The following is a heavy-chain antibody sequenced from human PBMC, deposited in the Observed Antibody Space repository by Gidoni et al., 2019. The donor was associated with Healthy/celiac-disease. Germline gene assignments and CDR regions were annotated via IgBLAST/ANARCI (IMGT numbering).Heavy chain of an antibody. CDR2: ISSSSSYI. J-gene: IGHJ3*02. D-gene: IGHD1-26*01. V-gene: IGHV3-21*01. CDR3: ARDEGGRGSYPGADAFDI. CDR1: GFTFSSYS. Sequence: EVQLVESGGGLVKPGGSLRLSCAASGFTFSSYSMNWVRQAPGKGLEWVSSISSSSSYIYYADSVKGRFTISRDNAKNSLYLQMNSLRAEDTAVYYCARDEGGRGSYPGADAFDIWGQGTMVTVSS.